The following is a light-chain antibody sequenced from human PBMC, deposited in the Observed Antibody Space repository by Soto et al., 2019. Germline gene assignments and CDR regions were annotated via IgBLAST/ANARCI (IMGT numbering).Light chain of an antibody. Sequence: QSVLTQPPSVSGAPGQRVTISCTGSSSNIGAGHDVHWYQQFPGTAPKVLIYANNNRPSGVPDRSSGSRSGTSASLAITGLQAEDEADYYCQSYDSSLSGVIFGGGTKLTVL. CDR3: QSYDSSLSGVI. J-gene: IGLJ2*01. CDR2: ANN. CDR1: SSNIGAGHD. V-gene: IGLV1-40*01.